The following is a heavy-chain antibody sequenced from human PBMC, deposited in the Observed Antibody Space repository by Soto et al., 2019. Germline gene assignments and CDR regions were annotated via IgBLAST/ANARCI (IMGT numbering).Heavy chain of an antibody. V-gene: IGHV4-59*01. CDR3: ARDNTDSKQYNWFDP. CDR2: IYYSGST. CDR1: GGSISSYY. Sequence: QVQLQESGPGLVKPSETLSLTCTVSGGSISSYYWSWIRQPPGKGLEWIGYIYYSGSTNYNPSLTSRVTISVDTSKNQFSLKLSSVTAADTAVYYCARDNTDSKQYNWFDPWGQGTLVTVSS. D-gene: IGHD4-4*01. J-gene: IGHJ5*02.